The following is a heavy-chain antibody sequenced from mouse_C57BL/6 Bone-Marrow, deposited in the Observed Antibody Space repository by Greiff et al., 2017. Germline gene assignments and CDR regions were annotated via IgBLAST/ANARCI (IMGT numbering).Heavy chain of an antibody. Sequence: QVQLQQPGAELVRPGSSVKLSCKASGYTFTSYWLHWVKRRPIQGLEWIGNIDPSDSETHYNQKFKDKATLTVDKSSSTAYMKLSSLTSEDSAVYYCARGVYYGSSDYWGQGTTLTVSS. V-gene: IGHV1-52*01. CDR1: GYTFTSYW. CDR3: ARGVYYGSSDY. J-gene: IGHJ2*01. CDR2: IDPSDSET. D-gene: IGHD1-1*01.